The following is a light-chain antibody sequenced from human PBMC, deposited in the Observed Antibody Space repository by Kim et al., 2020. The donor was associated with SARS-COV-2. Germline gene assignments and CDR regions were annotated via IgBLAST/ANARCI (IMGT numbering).Light chain of an antibody. CDR3: QQYNNWPTWT. Sequence: SPGERDTLSCRASQSVSSNVAWYQQNPGQAPRLLIYGASTRATGIPARFSGSGSGTEFTLTISSLQSEDFAVYYCQQYNNWPTWTFGQGTKVDIK. J-gene: IGKJ1*01. V-gene: IGKV3-15*01. CDR2: GAS. CDR1: QSVSSN.